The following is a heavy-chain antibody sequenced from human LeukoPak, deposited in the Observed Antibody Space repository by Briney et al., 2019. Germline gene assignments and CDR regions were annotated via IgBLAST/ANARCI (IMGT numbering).Heavy chain of an antibody. CDR2: MNPNSGNR. D-gene: IGHD6-13*01. CDR3: ARVDWGSSGGFDP. CDR1: GYTFTSYD. Sequence: GASVKVSCKASGYTFTSYDINWVRQATGQGLEWMGWMNPNSGNRGYAQKFQGRVTMTRNTSISTAYMELSSLRSYNTAVDYCARVDWGSSGGFDPWGQATLVTVSS. J-gene: IGHJ5*02. V-gene: IGHV1-8*01.